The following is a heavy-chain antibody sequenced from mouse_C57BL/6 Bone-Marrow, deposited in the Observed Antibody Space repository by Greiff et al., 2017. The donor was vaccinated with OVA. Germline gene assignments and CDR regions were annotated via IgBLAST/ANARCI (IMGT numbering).Heavy chain of an antibody. CDR2: IYPRSGNT. D-gene: IGHD2-5*01. J-gene: IGHJ2*01. V-gene: IGHV1-81*01. Sequence: VQLQQSGAELARPGASVKLSCKASGYTFTSYGISWVKQRTGQGLEWIGEIYPRSGNTYYNEKFKGKATLTADKSSSTAYMELRSLTSEDSAVYFCARPYYSNQFDSWGQGTTLTVSS. CDR3: ARPYYSNQFDS. CDR1: GYTFTSYG.